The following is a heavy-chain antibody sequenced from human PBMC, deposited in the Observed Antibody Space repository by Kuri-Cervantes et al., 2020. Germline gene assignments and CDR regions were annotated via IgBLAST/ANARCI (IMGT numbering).Heavy chain of an antibody. CDR3: ARKKGYSYGYSPLDY. Sequence: ASVKVSCKASGYTFTGYYMHWVRQAPGQGLEWMGWINPNSGGTNYAQKFQGRVTMTRDTSISTAYMELSRLRSDDTAVYYCARKKGYSYGYSPLDYWGQGTLVTVSS. V-gene: IGHV1-2*02. CDR2: INPNSGGT. D-gene: IGHD5-18*01. J-gene: IGHJ4*02. CDR1: GYTFTGYY.